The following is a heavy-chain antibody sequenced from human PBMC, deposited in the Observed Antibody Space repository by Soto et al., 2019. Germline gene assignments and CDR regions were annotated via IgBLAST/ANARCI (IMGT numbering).Heavy chain of an antibody. CDR1: GDTFASYG. J-gene: IGHJ4*02. D-gene: IGHD1-1*01. V-gene: IGHV1-69*17. CDR3: ARAKFNLESDGSTFTTNFDL. Sequence: QVQLVQSGAEVKRPGSSVKVSCSASGDTFASYGISWVRQAPGQGLEWLGGILPDFAITKFAQKFQDRITFTSDSSSSTTYMDLSSLSSDDTAVYDCARAKFNLESDGSTFTTNFDLWGPGTPVTVSS. CDR2: ILPDFAIT.